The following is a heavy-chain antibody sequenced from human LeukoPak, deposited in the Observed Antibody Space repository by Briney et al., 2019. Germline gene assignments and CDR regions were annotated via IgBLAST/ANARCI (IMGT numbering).Heavy chain of an antibody. V-gene: IGHV4-59*01. CDR3: ARSGGGPYGYRWGVFDY. CDR1: GGSISSYY. D-gene: IGHD5-18*01. Sequence: SETLSLTCTVSGGSISSYYWSWIRQPPGKGLEWIGYIYYSGSTNYNPSLKSRVTISVDTSKNQFSLKLSSVTAADTAVYYCARSGGGPYGYRWGVFDYWGQGTLVTVSS. J-gene: IGHJ4*02. CDR2: IYYSGST.